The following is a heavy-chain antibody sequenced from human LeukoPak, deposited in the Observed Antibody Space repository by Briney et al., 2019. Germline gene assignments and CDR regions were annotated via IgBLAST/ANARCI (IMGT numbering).Heavy chain of an antibody. J-gene: IGHJ4*02. CDR1: GFTFSSYS. CDR2: ISSSSSTI. D-gene: IGHD3-16*01. V-gene: IGHV3-48*02. Sequence: PGGSLRLSCAASGFTFSSYSMNWVRQAPGKGLEWISSISSSSSTIYYADSVKGRFTISRDNAKNSVFLQMNSLRDDDTSLYYCARGFGYYDSWGQGTLVAVSS. CDR3: ARGFGYYDS.